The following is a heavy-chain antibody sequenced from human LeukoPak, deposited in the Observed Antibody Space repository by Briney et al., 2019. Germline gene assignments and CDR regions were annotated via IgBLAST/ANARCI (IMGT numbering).Heavy chain of an antibody. CDR3: ARDQEGFDY. CDR2: IYPRDGST. V-gene: IGHV1-46*01. J-gene: IGHJ4*02. Sequence: ASVTVSCTASGYTFTSNYIHWVRQAPGQGLEWMGMIYPRDGSTSYTQKFQGRVTVTRDTSTSTVHMELSGLRSEDTAVYYCARDQEGFDYWGQGTLVTVSS. CDR1: GYTFTSNY.